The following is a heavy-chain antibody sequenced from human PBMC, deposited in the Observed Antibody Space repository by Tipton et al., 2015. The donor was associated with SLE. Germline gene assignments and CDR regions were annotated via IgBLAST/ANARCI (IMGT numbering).Heavy chain of an antibody. CDR2: IYYSGTT. CDR1: GGSISSSDSF. Sequence: TLSLTCTVSGGSISSSDSFWGWIRQSPGKGLEWIATIYYSGTTYYNPSLKSRVSMSLDTSKNQFSLKLSSVTAADTAVYYCARARSDDNLWNDYFYYYCGMDVWGKGPTVNVSP. V-gene: IGHV4-39*07. CDR3: ARARSDDNLWNDYFYYYCGMDV. J-gene: IGHJ6*04. D-gene: IGHD3-16*01.